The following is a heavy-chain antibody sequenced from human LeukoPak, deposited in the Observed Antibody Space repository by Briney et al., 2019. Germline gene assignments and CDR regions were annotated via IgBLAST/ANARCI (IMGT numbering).Heavy chain of an antibody. CDR1: DFTISSNY. D-gene: IGHD5-12*01. V-gene: IGHV3-53*01. Sequence: GGSLRLSCAASDFTISSNYMTWVRQAPGKGLQWVSVIYTGGSACYADSVKGRFTISRDNAKNSLYLQMNSLRAEDTAVYYCARASGGGYTFDYWGQGTLVTVSS. J-gene: IGHJ4*02. CDR3: ARASGGGYTFDY. CDR2: IYTGGSA.